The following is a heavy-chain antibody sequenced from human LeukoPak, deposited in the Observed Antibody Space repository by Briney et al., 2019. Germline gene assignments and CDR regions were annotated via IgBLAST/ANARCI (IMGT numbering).Heavy chain of an antibody. CDR2: ISAYNGNT. V-gene: IGHV1-18*04. J-gene: IGHJ4*02. Sequence: ASVKVSCKASGYSFSGHYMHWVRQAPGQGPEWMGWISAYNGNTNYAQKLQGRVTMTTDTSTSTAYMELRSLRSDDTAVYYCARLGVAAKSRIYYFDYWGQGTLVTVSS. CDR1: GYSFSGHY. CDR3: ARLGVAAKSRIYYFDY. D-gene: IGHD6-25*01.